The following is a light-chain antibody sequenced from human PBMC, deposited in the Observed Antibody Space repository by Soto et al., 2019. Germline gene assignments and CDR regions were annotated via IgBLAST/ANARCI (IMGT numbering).Light chain of an antibody. V-gene: IGKV3-11*01. J-gene: IGKJ1*01. CDR3: QQRSNWPPT. CDR2: DAS. CDR1: QSVSSY. Sequence: EIVLTQSPATLSLSPGERATLSCRASQSVSSYLAWYQQKPDQAPRLLIYDASNRATGIPARFSGSGSGTDLTLTISSLEPEDFAVYYWQQRSNWPPTFGQGKKVEI.